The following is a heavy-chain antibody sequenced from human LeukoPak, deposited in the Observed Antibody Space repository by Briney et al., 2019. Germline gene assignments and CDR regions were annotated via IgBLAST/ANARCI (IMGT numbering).Heavy chain of an antibody. Sequence: SETLSLTCTVSGGSISSYYWSWIRQPPGKGLEWIGYIYYSGSTNYNSSLKSRVTISVDTSKNQFSLKLSSVTAADTAVYYCARSEYSSSSGHFDYWGQGTLVTVSS. D-gene: IGHD6-6*01. J-gene: IGHJ4*02. V-gene: IGHV4-59*08. CDR3: ARSEYSSSSGHFDY. CDR1: GGSISSYY. CDR2: IYYSGST.